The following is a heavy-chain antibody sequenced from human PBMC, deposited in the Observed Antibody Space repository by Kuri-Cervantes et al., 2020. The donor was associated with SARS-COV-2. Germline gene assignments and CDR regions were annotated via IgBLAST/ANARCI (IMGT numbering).Heavy chain of an antibody. J-gene: IGHJ4*02. Sequence: SETLSLTCAVYGGSFSGYYWSWIRQPPGKGLEWIGYIYYSGSTTYNPSLKSRVTISVDTSKNQFSLKLSSVTAADTAVYYCARLRPPSGYSYEPYVDYWGQGTLVTVSS. CDR2: IYYSGST. CDR1: GGSFSGYY. CDR3: ARLRPPSGYSYEPYVDY. V-gene: IGHV4-59*01. D-gene: IGHD5-18*01.